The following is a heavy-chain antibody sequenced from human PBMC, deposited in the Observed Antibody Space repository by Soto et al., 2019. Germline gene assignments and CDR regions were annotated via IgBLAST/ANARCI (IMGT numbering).Heavy chain of an antibody. Sequence: QLQLQESGSGLVKPSQTLSLTCAVSGDSMSSGGYSWNWIRQPPGKCLEWIGNIYYSGGTDYHPFLKTRVTITVDRSNTQLSLNLRSVTAADTAVYYCARDSRSGYYLEYWGQGTLVTVSS. V-gene: IGHV4-30-2*01. CDR1: GDSMSSGGYS. CDR2: IYYSGGT. J-gene: IGHJ4*02. CDR3: ARDSRSGYYLEY. D-gene: IGHD3-22*01.